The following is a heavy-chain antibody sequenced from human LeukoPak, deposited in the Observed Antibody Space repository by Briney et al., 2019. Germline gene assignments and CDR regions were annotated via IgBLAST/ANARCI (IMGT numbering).Heavy chain of an antibody. Sequence: NSSETLSLTCTVSGGSISSGSYYWSWIRQPAGKGLEWIGRIYTSGSTNYNPSLKSRVTISVDTPKNQFSLKLSSVTAADTAVYYCARIGIAAAGTISYYYYMDVWGKGTTVTVPS. V-gene: IGHV4-61*02. J-gene: IGHJ6*03. CDR3: ARIGIAAAGTISYYYYMDV. CDR2: IYTSGST. D-gene: IGHD6-13*01. CDR1: GGSISSGSYY.